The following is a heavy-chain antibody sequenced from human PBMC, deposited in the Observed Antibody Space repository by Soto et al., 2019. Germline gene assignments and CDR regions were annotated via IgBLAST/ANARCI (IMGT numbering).Heavy chain of an antibody. V-gene: IGHV2-5*02. CDR2: IYWDNDK. CDR3: AHINGVLRGVAYYHNGMDV. J-gene: IGHJ6*02. Sequence: QITLKESGPTLVRPTQTLTLTCSFSGFSLTTRGVGVSWIRQPPGKALEWLALIYWDNDKRYSPSLKDRLTTTKDTSKNQVVLTMTNVDPVDTATYSCAHINGVLRGVAYYHNGMDVWGPGTTVTVSS. D-gene: IGHD3-10*01. CDR1: GFSLTTRGVG.